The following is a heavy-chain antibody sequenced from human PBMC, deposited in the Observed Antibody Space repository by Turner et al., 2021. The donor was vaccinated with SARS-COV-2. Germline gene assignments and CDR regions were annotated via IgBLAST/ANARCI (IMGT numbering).Heavy chain of an antibody. Sequence: QVQLVRSGAEVQKPGSSVKVSCKASGYTFTGYYMHWVRQAPGQGLEWMGWSNPNSGGTNYAQKFQGRVTMTRDTSTSTAYLELSRLRSDDTAVYYCARGASVTPDRYYYYYIGMDVWGQGTTVTVSS. J-gene: IGHJ6*02. V-gene: IGHV1-2*02. D-gene: IGHD4-17*01. CDR3: ARGASVTPDRYYYYYIGMDV. CDR2: SNPNSGGT. CDR1: GYTFTGYY.